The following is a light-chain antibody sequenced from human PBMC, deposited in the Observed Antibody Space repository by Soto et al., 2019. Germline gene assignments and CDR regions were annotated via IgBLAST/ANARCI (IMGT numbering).Light chain of an antibody. Sequence: EIVWTQSPGTLSLSPGERATLSCRASQNVSSNHLAWYQQKPGQAPRLLIYGGSSRATGIPVRFSGSGSETDFTLTITRLEPEDFAVYYCQQYSSSRTFGQGTKVDIK. CDR3: QQYSSSRT. CDR2: GGS. V-gene: IGKV3-20*01. CDR1: QNVSSNH. J-gene: IGKJ1*01.